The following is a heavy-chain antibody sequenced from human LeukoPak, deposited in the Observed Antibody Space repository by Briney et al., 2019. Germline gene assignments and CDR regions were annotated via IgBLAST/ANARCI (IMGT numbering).Heavy chain of an antibody. J-gene: IGHJ4*02. Sequence: SETLSLTCAVYGGSFSGYYWSWIRQPPGKGLEWIGEINHSGSTNYNPSLKSRVTISVDTSKNQFSLKLSSVTAADTAAYYCARAPRYCTNGVCSFDYWGQGTLVTVSS. V-gene: IGHV4-34*01. D-gene: IGHD2-8*01. CDR3: ARAPRYCTNGVCSFDY. CDR2: INHSGST. CDR1: GGSFSGYY.